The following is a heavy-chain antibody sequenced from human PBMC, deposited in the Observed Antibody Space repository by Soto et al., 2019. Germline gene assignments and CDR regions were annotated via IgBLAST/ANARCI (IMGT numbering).Heavy chain of an antibody. CDR1: GGTFSSYV. Sequence: QVHLEQSGAEVKKPGSSMKVSCKFSGGTFSSYVIIWVRQAPGQGLEWMGGIIPVSGTANYAQKFHGRVTISAEAATNTAYMELSSVRFDDTAVYYCATVDRSVALVGWFDPWGQGTLVTVSS. J-gene: IGHJ5*02. D-gene: IGHD2-8*02. V-gene: IGHV1-69*01. CDR3: ATVDRSVALVGWFDP. CDR2: IIPVSGTA.